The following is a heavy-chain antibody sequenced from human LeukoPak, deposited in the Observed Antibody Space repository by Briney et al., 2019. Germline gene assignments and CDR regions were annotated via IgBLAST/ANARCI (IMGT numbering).Heavy chain of an antibody. D-gene: IGHD2-21*01. J-gene: IGHJ5*01. V-gene: IGHV3-23*01. Sequence: GGSLRLSCVASGFSFGNYAMSWVRQAPGKGLQWVSQIRGTGGATWYAGFARDRFTISRDNSKKTLYLQMSGLRVEDTAMYYCVKDPRDTYGTNWFVSWGQGTLLIVSS. CDR1: GFSFGNYA. CDR2: IRGTGGAT. CDR3: VKDPRDTYGTNWFVS.